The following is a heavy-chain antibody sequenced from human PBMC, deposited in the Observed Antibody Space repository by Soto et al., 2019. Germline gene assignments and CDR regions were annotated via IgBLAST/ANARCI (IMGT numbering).Heavy chain of an antibody. V-gene: IGHV3-23*01. D-gene: IGHD3-22*01. Sequence: EVHLLESGGALVQPGGSLTLSCAASGFSFSDYAMSWVRQAPGKGLEWVTSISRTGDSSYYADSVNRRYAISRDRSKNGLALQVISLRVEATAVYYCAKGPDGSSYYNNWFDSWGQGTLITVSS. CDR3: AKGPDGSSYYNNWFDS. CDR1: GFSFSDYA. CDR2: ISRTGDSS. J-gene: IGHJ5*01.